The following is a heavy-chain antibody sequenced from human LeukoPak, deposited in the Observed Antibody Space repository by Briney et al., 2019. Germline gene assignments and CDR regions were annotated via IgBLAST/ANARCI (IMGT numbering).Heavy chain of an antibody. CDR1: GGSISGSSYF. CDR2: TTIGGNST. J-gene: IGHJ4*02. Sequence: ETLSLTCAVSGGSISGSSYFWGWIRQPPGKGLEWVSATTIGGNSTYYADSVKGRFTISRDNSKNTLFLQMNSLRAEDTAVYYCASRSAVAAFDYWGQGTLVTVSS. CDR3: ASRSAVAAFDY. D-gene: IGHD6-19*01. V-gene: IGHV3-23*01.